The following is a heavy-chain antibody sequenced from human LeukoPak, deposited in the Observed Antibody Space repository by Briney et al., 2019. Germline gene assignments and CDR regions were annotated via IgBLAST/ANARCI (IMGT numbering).Heavy chain of an antibody. J-gene: IGHJ4*02. CDR3: AREHSNYDGIDY. D-gene: IGHD4-11*01. CDR2: IYHSGST. CDR1: GGSISGYY. V-gene: IGHV4-38-2*02. Sequence: SETLSLTCTVSGGSISGYYWGWIRQPPGKGLEWIGSIYHSGSTYYNPSLKSRVTISVDTSKNQFSLKLSSVTAADTAVYYCAREHSNYDGIDYWGQGTLVTVSS.